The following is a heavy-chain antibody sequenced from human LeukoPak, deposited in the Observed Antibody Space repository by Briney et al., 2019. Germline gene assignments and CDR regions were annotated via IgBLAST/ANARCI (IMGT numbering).Heavy chain of an antibody. J-gene: IGHJ4*02. CDR3: ARGLTYYGSGNYYFDY. CDR2: IKQDGSEK. D-gene: IGHD3-10*01. CDR1: GFTFSNYW. Sequence: GGPLRLSCAASGFTFSNYWMSWVRQAPGKGLEWVANIKQDGSEKYYVDSVKGRFTISRDNAKNSLYLQMNSLRAEDTAVYYCARGLTYYGSGNYYFDYWGQGTLVTVSS. V-gene: IGHV3-7*01.